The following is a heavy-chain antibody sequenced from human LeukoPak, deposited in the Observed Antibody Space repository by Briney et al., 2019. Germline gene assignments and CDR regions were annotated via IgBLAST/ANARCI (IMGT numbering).Heavy chain of an antibody. V-gene: IGHV3-48*01. Sequence: GGSLRLSCGVSGFTFSSYHMNWVRQAPGKGLEWISYISHSGSTIYYADSVKGRFTVSRDNGKNTLYLQMNSLRVEDTAVYYCATLPYYYDSSGSYYFDYWGQGTLVTVSS. D-gene: IGHD3-22*01. CDR2: ISHSGSTI. CDR1: GFTFSSYH. CDR3: ATLPYYYDSSGSYYFDY. J-gene: IGHJ4*02.